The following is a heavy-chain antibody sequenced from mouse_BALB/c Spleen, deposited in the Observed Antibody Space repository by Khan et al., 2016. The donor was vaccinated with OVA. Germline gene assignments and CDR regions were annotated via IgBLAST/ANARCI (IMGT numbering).Heavy chain of an antibody. Sequence: EVEPVESGPGLVKPSQSLSLTCTVTGYSITSDYAWNWIRQFPGNKLEWMGYISSSGSTNYNPALKSRISITRDTSKNQFFLQLNSVTTEDTATSYCARDGSRYNYAMDYWGQGTSVTVSS. J-gene: IGHJ4*01. CDR2: ISSSGST. V-gene: IGHV3-2*02. CDR1: GYSITSDYA. D-gene: IGHD2-3*01. CDR3: ARDGSRYNYAMDY.